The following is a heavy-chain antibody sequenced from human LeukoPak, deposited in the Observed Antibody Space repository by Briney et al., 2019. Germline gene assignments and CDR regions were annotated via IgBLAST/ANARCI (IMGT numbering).Heavy chain of an antibody. J-gene: IGHJ4*02. V-gene: IGHV3-53*01. CDR1: GFTVSSNY. Sequence: KPGGSLRLSCAASGFTVSSNYMSWVRQAPGKGLEWVSVIYSGGSTYYADSVKGRFTISRDNSKNTLYLQMNSLRAEDTAVYYCAKGDTTWELPHDDWGQGILVTVSS. CDR2: IYSGGST. CDR3: AKGDTTWELPHDD. D-gene: IGHD1-26*01.